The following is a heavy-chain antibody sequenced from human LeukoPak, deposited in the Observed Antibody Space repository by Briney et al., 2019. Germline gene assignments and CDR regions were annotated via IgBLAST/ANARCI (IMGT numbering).Heavy chain of an antibody. D-gene: IGHD1-26*01. CDR3: VSGSKWDF. V-gene: IGHV1-2*02. Sequence: ASLKVSCKASGYTFLGYYIHWVRQAPGQGFEWMGWINPQSGGTKYAQKLQGRVTMTRDTSISTAYMELSNLRSDDTAVYYCVSGSKWDFWGQGTLVTVSS. CDR1: GYTFLGYY. J-gene: IGHJ4*02. CDR2: INPQSGGT.